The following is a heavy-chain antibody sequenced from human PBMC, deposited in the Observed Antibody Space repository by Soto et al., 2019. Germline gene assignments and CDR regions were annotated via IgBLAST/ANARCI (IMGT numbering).Heavy chain of an antibody. V-gene: IGHV3-30*18. CDR1: GFTFSSYV. J-gene: IGHJ5*02. CDR2: ISYDGSNK. CDR3: AKHYDYVWGSP. Sequence: GGSLRLSCAASGFTFSSYVMHWGRQAPGKGLEWVAVISYDGSNKYYADSVKGRFTISRDNSKNTLYLQMNSLRAEDTAVYYCAKHYDYVWGSPWGQGTLVTVSS. D-gene: IGHD3-16*01.